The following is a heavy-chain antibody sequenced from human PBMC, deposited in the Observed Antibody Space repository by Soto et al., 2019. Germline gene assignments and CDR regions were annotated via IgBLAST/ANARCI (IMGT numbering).Heavy chain of an antibody. Sequence: QGQLVQSGAEVKKPGSSVKVSCKASGGTFSSYAISWVRQAPGQGLEWMGGIIPIFGTANYAQTFQGRDTNTADEWRSIAYMALISLRSEDAAVYYCTVPSLSTTVTLVYYCMDVWGQGTTVTVDS. V-gene: IGHV1-69*01. D-gene: IGHD4-17*01. CDR1: GGTFSSYA. CDR2: IIPIFGTA. J-gene: IGHJ6*01. CDR3: TVPSLSTTVTLVYYCMDV.